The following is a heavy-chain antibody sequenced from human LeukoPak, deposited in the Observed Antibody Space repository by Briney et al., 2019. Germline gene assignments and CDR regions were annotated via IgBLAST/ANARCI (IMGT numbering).Heavy chain of an antibody. Sequence: PSETLSLTCAVYGGSFSGYYWSWIRQPPGKGLEWVGEINHSGSTNYNPSLKSRVTISVDTSKNQFSLKLSSVTAADTAVYYCARGWANWGSSRYFDLWGRGTLVTVSS. D-gene: IGHD7-27*01. J-gene: IGHJ2*01. CDR1: GGSFSGYY. V-gene: IGHV4-34*01. CDR3: ARGWANWGSSRYFDL. CDR2: INHSGST.